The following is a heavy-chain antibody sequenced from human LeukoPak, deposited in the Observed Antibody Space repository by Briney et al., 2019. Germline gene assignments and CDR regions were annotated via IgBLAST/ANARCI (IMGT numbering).Heavy chain of an antibody. D-gene: IGHD3-10*01. V-gene: IGHV3-23*01. CDR2: ISGSGYSA. J-gene: IGHJ4*02. CDR3: AKDALRAVPYYFDY. CDR1: GFTFSSYG. Sequence: GGSLRLSCAVSGFTFSSYGMSWVRQAPGKGLEWVAAISGSGYSAYYADSVKGRFTISRDNSKNTLFLEMNSLRPEDTAVYYCAKDALRAVPYYFDYWGQGTLVTVSS.